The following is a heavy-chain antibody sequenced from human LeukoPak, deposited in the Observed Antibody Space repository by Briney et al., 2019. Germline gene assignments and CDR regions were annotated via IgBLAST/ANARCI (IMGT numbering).Heavy chain of an antibody. Sequence: GGSLRLSCAASTLNFSDHGMDWVRQAPGRGLEWVSTINPSGGRTFYADSVRGRFTISRDNSRNTVFLQINSLRVEDTAIYYCAIDQPHAASWFDPRGQGTLVTVSS. CDR2: INPSGGRT. CDR3: AIDQPHAASWFDP. V-gene: IGHV3-23*01. CDR1: TLNFSDHG. J-gene: IGHJ5*02. D-gene: IGHD2-2*01.